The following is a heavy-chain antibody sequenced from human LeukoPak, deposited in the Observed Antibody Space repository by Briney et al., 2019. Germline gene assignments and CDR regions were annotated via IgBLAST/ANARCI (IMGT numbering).Heavy chain of an antibody. CDR2: ISVSGGTT. CDR3: AKHPAGGNFDY. V-gene: IGHV3-23*01. Sequence: GGSLRLSCAASGFTFGSYAMSWVRQAPGKGLEWVSAISVSGGTTYYADSVKGRFTISRDNSKNTLYLQMNSLRAEDTGVYYCAKHPAGGNFDYWGQGTLVTVSS. CDR1: GFTFGSYA. D-gene: IGHD2-15*01. J-gene: IGHJ4*02.